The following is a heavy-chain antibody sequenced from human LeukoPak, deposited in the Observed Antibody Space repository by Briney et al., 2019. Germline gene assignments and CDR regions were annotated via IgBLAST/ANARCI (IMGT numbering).Heavy chain of an antibody. CDR1: GFTFSSYS. V-gene: IGHV3-21*01. D-gene: IGHD3-9*01. CDR3: ARVGLRYFDWLLSRDSYDAFDI. CDR2: ISSSSSYI. J-gene: IGHJ3*02. Sequence: PGGFLRLSCAASGFTFSSYSMNWVRQAPGKGLEWVSSISSSSSYIYYADSVKGRFTISRDNAKNSLYLQMNSLRAEDTAVYYCARVGLRYFDWLLSRDSYDAFDIWGQGTMVTVSS.